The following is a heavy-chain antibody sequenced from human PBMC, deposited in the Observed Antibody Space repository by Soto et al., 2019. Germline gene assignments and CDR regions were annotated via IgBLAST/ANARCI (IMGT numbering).Heavy chain of an antibody. J-gene: IGHJ4*02. CDR3: AKVGLFDGNKPITFEF. CDR2: INQDATRQ. Sequence: GGSLRLSCAASGFSFSSYWMSWGRQAPGRGLEWVANINQDATRQSYVDSVEGRFSISRDNAKNSLYLQMNSLRVEDTAVYYCAKVGLFDGNKPITFEFWGQGTLVTVSS. CDR1: GFSFSSYW. D-gene: IGHD3-10*01. V-gene: IGHV3-7*03.